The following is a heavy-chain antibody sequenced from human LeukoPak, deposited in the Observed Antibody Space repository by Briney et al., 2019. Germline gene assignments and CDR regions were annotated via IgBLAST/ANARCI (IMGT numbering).Heavy chain of an antibody. Sequence: ASVSVSFEASGYTFTVDNMDWGRQSPEQGEGRMAWINLNIGGTYYPQNFHDRITMPSDTSISTAYIVLSRLRSDHTAIYYCARANALYCSSSSCLFDYWRQGTLVTVSS. V-gene: IGHV1-2*02. J-gene: IGHJ4*02. CDR3: ARANALYCSSSSCLFDY. CDR1: GYTFTVDN. D-gene: IGHD2-2*01. CDR2: INLNIGGT.